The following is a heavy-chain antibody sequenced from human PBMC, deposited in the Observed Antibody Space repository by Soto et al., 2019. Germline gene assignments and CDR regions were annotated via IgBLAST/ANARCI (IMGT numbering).Heavy chain of an antibody. J-gene: IGHJ6*02. D-gene: IGHD3-16*01. V-gene: IGHV3-30*18. Sequence: GGAMRLSCAASGFTFSSYGMHWVRQAPGKGLEWVAVISYDGSNKYYADSVKGRFTISRDNSKNTLYLQMNSLRGEDTAVYYRAKNREGGLDYYYGMDVWGQGTTVTVSS. CDR3: AKNREGGLDYYYGMDV. CDR1: GFTFSSYG. CDR2: ISYDGSNK.